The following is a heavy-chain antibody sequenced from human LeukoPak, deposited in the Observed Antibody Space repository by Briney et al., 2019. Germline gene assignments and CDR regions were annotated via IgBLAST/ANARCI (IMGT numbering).Heavy chain of an antibody. CDR3: ARETSQKGAHYMDV. Sequence: ASETLSLTCIVSGDSISSSSYYWAWIRQPPGKGLEWIASIYYSGSTSYSPSLRSRVTISVDTSKNQFSLKLSSVTAADTAVYYCARETSQKGAHYMDVWGKGTTVTISS. J-gene: IGHJ6*03. CDR2: IYYSGST. V-gene: IGHV4-39*07. CDR1: GDSISSSSYY. D-gene: IGHD3-16*01.